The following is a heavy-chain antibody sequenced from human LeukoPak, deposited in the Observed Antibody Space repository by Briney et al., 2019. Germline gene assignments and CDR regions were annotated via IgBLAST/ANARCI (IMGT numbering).Heavy chain of an antibody. CDR1: GGSFSGYY. D-gene: IGHD4-23*01. V-gene: IGHV4-34*01. Sequence: NPSETLSLTCAVYGGSFSGYYWSWIRQPPGKGLEWIGEINHSGSTNYNPSLKSRVTISVDTSKNQFSLKLSSVTAADTAVYYCARHGKATVGGAFDIWGQGTMVTVSS. CDR2: INHSGST. CDR3: ARHGKATVGGAFDI. J-gene: IGHJ3*02.